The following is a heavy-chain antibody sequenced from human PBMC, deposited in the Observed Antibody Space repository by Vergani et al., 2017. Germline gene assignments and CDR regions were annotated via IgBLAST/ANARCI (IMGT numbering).Heavy chain of an antibody. CDR3: ARHKLLWFGELLVWFDP. J-gene: IGHJ5*02. D-gene: IGHD3-10*01. CDR1: FDSIRNHY. V-gene: IGHV4-59*11. CDR2: IHYSENT. Sequence: QVQLQESGPGLVKSSETLSLTCSVSFDSIRNHYCNWIRQPPGKGLEWIGSIHYSENTNYNPSLKTRVTISVDTSKNQFSLTLTSVTAADTAVYYCARHKLLWFGELLVWFDPWGQGTLVTVSS.